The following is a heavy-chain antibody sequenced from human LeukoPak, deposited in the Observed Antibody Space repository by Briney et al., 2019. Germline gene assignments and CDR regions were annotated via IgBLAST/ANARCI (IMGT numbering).Heavy chain of an antibody. CDR3: ATPFHYYDSSGGYFDY. CDR1: GGTFSSYA. J-gene: IGHJ4*02. V-gene: IGHV1-69*05. CDR2: IIPIFGTA. Sequence: PVKVSCKASGGTFSSYAISWVRPAPGQGLEWMGGIIPIFGTANYAQKFQGRVTITTDESTSTAYMELSSVRSEDTAVYYCATPFHYYDSSGGYFDYWGQGTLVTVSS. D-gene: IGHD3-22*01.